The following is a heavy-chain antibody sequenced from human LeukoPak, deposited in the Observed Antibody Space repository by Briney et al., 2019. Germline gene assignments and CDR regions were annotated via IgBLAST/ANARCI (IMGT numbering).Heavy chain of an antibody. V-gene: IGHV3-11*04. CDR3: ARAPTGASGTNYYYYYMDV. J-gene: IGHJ6*03. CDR1: GFTFSDYY. D-gene: IGHD7-27*01. Sequence: GSLRLSCAASGFTFSDYYMSWIRQAPGKGLEWVSYISSSGSTIYYADSVKGRFTISRDNAKNSLYLQMNSLRAEDTAVYYCARAPTGASGTNYYYYYMDVWGKGTTVTVSS. CDR2: ISSSGSTI.